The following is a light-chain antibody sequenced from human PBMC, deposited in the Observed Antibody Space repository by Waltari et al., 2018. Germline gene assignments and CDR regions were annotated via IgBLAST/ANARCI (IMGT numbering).Light chain of an antibody. J-gene: IGLJ3*02. CDR1: TGAVPSSYY. CDR2: GTS. V-gene: IGLV7-43*01. Sequence: QTVVTQEPSLTVSPGGTVTLTCASSTGAVPSSYYPNWFQQKPGQAPRALIYGTSNKHSWTPARFSGSLLGGKAALTLSGVQPEDEAEYYCLLYYGGVWVFGGGTKLTVL. CDR3: LLYYGGVWV.